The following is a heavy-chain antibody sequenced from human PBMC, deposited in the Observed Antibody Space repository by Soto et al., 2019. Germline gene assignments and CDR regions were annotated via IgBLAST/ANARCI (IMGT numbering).Heavy chain of an antibody. V-gene: IGHV3-30-3*01. Sequence: GGSLRLSCAASGFTFSSYAMHWVRQAPGKGLEWVAVISYDGSNKYYADSVKGRFTISRDNSKNTLYLQMNSLRAEDTAVYYCARDESLVWLLSHYLDYWGPGTLVTVS. CDR3: ARDESLVWLLSHYLDY. CDR2: ISYDGSNK. CDR1: GFTFSSYA. J-gene: IGHJ4*02. D-gene: IGHD3-3*01.